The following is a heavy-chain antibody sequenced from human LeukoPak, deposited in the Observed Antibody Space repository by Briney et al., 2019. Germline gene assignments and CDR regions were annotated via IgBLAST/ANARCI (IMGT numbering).Heavy chain of an antibody. CDR2: IKPNGSAE. CDR3: ARLPYTTSYYDC. V-gene: IGHV3-7*04. Sequence: PGGSLRLSCAASGFTFSSYWMSWVRQAPGKGLEWVANIKPNGSAENYVDSVKGRFTMSRDNAENSLYLQMNSLRAEDTAVYYCARLPYTTSYYDCWGQGALVTVSS. J-gene: IGHJ4*02. D-gene: IGHD6-13*01. CDR1: GFTFSSYW.